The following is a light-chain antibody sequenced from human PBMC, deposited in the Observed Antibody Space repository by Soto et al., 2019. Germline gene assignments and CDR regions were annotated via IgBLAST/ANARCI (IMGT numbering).Light chain of an antibody. CDR3: QQYSDSPRT. J-gene: IGKJ1*01. CDR1: QTVTSNY. V-gene: IGKV3-20*01. Sequence: ENVLTQSPGTLSLSPGERATLSCRASQTVTSNYLAWYQQKPGQTPNLLVYAASTRATGIPDRFSASGSGTDFTLTITRLEPEDFAVYYCQQYSDSPRTFGQGTRVEVK. CDR2: AAS.